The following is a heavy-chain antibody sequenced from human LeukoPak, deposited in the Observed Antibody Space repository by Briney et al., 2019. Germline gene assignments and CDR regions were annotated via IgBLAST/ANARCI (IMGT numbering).Heavy chain of an antibody. D-gene: IGHD6-13*01. V-gene: IGHV3-7*02. CDR3: ARAEGYSRTWYSDY. Sequence: GGSLRLSCAASGFTFSNYWMGWVRQAPGKGLEWVANIKQDGSEKYYVDSMKGRFTISRDNAKNSLYLQMNSLRAEDTAVYYCARAEGYSRTWYSDYWGQGTLVTVSS. CDR1: GFTFSNYW. J-gene: IGHJ4*02. CDR2: IKQDGSEK.